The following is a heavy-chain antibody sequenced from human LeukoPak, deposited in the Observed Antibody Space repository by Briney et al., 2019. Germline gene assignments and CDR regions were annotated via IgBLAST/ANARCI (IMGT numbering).Heavy chain of an antibody. Sequence: GGSLRLSCAASGFTFSSYAMSWVRQAPGKGLEWVSAISGSGGSTYYADSVKGRFTISRDNAKNSLYLQMNSLRAEDTAVYYCASRPVGGGAFDIWGQGTMVTVSS. CDR2: ISGSGGST. CDR3: ASRPVGGGAFDI. CDR1: GFTFSSYA. V-gene: IGHV3-23*01. D-gene: IGHD1-26*01. J-gene: IGHJ3*02.